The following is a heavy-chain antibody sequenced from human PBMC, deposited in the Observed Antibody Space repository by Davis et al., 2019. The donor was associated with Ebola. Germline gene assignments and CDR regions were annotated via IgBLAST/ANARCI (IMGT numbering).Heavy chain of an antibody. CDR3: AKDRGRIVGATSGGGYFDY. CDR2: ISGSGGST. CDR1: GFTFSSYA. D-gene: IGHD1-26*01. J-gene: IGHJ4*02. V-gene: IGHV3-23*01. Sequence: PGGSLRLSCAASGFTFSSYAMSWVRQAPGKGLEWVSAISGSGGSTYYADSVKGRFTISRDNSKNTLYLQMNSLRAEDTAVYYCAKDRGRIVGATSGGGYFDYWGQGTLVTVSS.